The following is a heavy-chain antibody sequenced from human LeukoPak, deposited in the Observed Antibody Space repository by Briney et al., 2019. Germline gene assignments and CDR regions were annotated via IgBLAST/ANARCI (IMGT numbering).Heavy chain of an antibody. CDR2: ISSSSSYI. CDR3: ARTSFAPQGGSYYVFDY. CDR1: GFTFSSYS. J-gene: IGHJ4*02. Sequence: PGGSLRLSCAASGFTFSSYSMNWVRQAPGEGLEWVSSISSSSSYIYYADSVKGRFTISRDNAKNSLYLQMNSLRAEDTAVYYCARTSFAPQGGSYYVFDYWGQGTLVTVSS. V-gene: IGHV3-21*01. D-gene: IGHD1-26*01.